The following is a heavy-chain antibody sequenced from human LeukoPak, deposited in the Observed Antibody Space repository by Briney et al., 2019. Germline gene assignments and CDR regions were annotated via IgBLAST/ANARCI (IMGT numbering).Heavy chain of an antibody. J-gene: IGHJ4*02. Sequence: ASVKVSCKASGYTFTSYAMNWVRQAPGQGLEWMGRINTNTGNPTYAQGFTGRFVFSLDTSVSTAYLQISSLKAEDTAVYYCARVGGGVSIAAAGFDYWGQGTLVTVSS. V-gene: IGHV7-4-1*02. CDR2: INTNTGNP. CDR3: ARVGGGVSIAAAGFDY. CDR1: GYTFTSYA. D-gene: IGHD6-13*01.